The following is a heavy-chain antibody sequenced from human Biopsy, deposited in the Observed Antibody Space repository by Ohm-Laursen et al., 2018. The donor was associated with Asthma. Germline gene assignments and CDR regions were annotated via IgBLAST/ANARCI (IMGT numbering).Heavy chain of an antibody. D-gene: IGHD3-3*01. J-gene: IGHJ3*02. CDR3: AKERYYDFWSGYPI. V-gene: IGHV3-30*18. Sequence: SLRLSCAASGFSFTSYGMHWVRQAPGKGLEWVAVMSFDGSQTYYADSVKGRFTISRDNSKNTLYPQMNSLRAEDTAVYYCAKERYYDFWSGYPIWGQGTMVTVSS. CDR2: MSFDGSQT. CDR1: GFSFTSYG.